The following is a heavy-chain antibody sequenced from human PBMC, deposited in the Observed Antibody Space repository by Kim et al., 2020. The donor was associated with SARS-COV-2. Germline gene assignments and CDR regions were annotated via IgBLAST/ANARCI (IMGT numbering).Heavy chain of an antibody. CDR2: IRSQVYGGAI. CDR3: TRDGGYSYGKIAY. J-gene: IGHJ4*01. D-gene: IGHD5-18*01. V-gene: IGHV3-49*03. Sequence: GGSLRLSCTASGFSFRDYAMSWFLRAPGKGLEWVAFIRSQVYGGAIEYAAAAKGRFTISSDDSKSTTYLQMNSLNHGDTGLYYCTRDGGYSYGKIAYWG. CDR1: GFSFRDYA.